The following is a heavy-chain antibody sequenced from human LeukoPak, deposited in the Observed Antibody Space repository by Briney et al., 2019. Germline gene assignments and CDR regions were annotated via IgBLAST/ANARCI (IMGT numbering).Heavy chain of an antibody. CDR2: ISGSGAST. D-gene: IGHD3-22*01. J-gene: IGHJ4*02. CDR3: AKVAISLIAVVKTPFDS. V-gene: IGHV3-23*01. CDR1: GLAFDSYA. Sequence: GGSLRLSCAASGLAFDSYAMSWVRQAPGKGLEWVSTISGSGASTYYADSVKGRFTISRDNSKNTLFLQMSSLRADDTAVYYCAKVAISLIAVVKTPFDSWGQGTLVTVSS.